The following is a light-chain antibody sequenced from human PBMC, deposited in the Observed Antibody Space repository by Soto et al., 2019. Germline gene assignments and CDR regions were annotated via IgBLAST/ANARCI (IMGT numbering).Light chain of an antibody. Sequence: IVLTQSPGTLSLSPGERATLSCWASQSVSSNYLAWYQQKPGQAPRLLIYGASSRATGISDRFSGSGSGTDFTLTISRLEPEDFVVYYCQHYGSSPRGTFGQGTKVEI. CDR1: QSVSSNY. CDR2: GAS. V-gene: IGKV3-20*01. CDR3: QHYGSSPRGT. J-gene: IGKJ1*01.